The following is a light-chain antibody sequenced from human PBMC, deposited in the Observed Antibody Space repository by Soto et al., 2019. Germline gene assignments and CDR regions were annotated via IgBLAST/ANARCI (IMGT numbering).Light chain of an antibody. J-gene: IGLJ2*01. Sequence: QLVLTQPPSVSGAPGQRVTISCTGSSSNIGAGYDVHWYQQLPGAAPKLLIYGNINRPSGVPDRFSGSMSGTSASLAITGLQAEDEADYFCQSYDSSLSGYVVFGGGTKLTVL. CDR2: GNI. V-gene: IGLV1-40*01. CDR1: SSNIGAGYD. CDR3: QSYDSSLSGYVV.